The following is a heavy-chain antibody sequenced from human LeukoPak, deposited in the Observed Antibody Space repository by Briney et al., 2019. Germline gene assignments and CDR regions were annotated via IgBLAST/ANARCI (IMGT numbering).Heavy chain of an antibody. CDR1: GFTFSSYW. V-gene: IGHV3-53*01. CDR3: ARCPRGFPDY. CDR2: IYSGGST. Sequence: GGSLRLSCAASGFTFSSYWMSWVRQAPGKGLEWVSVIYSGGSTYYADSVKGRFTISRDNSKNTLYLQMNSLRAEDTAVYYCARCPRGFPDYWGQGTLVTVSS. J-gene: IGHJ4*02.